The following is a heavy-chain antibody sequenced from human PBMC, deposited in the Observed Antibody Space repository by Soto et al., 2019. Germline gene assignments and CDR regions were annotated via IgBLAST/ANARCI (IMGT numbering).Heavy chain of an antibody. CDR2: IIPIVDIP. CDR1: GGTFSRYT. CDR3: ATHFTGVLVLGTSPPGGDNYGWDV. V-gene: IGHV1-69*02. Sequence: QVQLVQSGAEVKKPGSSVKVSCKASGGTFSRYTFTWVRQAPGHGLEWMGRIIPIVDIPNYAQNFQGRVTITADKSTSTSYMELSTLTSDYTAVYYCATHFTGVLVLGTSPPGGDNYGWDVWGQGTTVSVS. J-gene: IGHJ6*02. D-gene: IGHD3-16*01.